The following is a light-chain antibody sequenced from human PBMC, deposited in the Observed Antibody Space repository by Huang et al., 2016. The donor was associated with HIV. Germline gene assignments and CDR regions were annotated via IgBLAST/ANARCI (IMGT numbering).Light chain of an antibody. CDR1: QGIKDD. CDR2: AAS. CDR3: LQEFFEPYT. V-gene: IGKV1-6*01. J-gene: IGKJ2*01. Sequence: AIQMTQSPSSLSASVGARVTITCRASQGIKDDLAWYQQRPGRAPKLVISAASTLQSGVPSRFSGSGSGTDFALIISGLQPEDFATYYCLQEFFEPYTFGQGTKLEMK.